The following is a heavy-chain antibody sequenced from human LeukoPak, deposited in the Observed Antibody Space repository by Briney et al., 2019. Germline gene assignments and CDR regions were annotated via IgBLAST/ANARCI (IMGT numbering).Heavy chain of an antibody. D-gene: IGHD6-19*01. CDR2: ISSSGGTI. CDR3: ARDYSSGLDY. J-gene: IGHJ4*02. CDR1: GFTFSDYY. V-gene: IGHV3-11*04. Sequence: GGSLRLSCVGSGFTFSDYYLTWIRQAPGKRLEWLSYISSSGGTIYSADSVKGRFTISRDNGKNSLYLQMNSLRAEDTAVYYCARDYSSGLDYWGQGTLVTVSS.